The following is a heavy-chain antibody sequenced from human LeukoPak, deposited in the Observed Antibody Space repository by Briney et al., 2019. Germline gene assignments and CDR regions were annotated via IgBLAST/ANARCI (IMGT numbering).Heavy chain of an antibody. CDR1: GGSISSSSYY. CDR3: ARWLRYGYYFDY. J-gene: IGHJ4*02. D-gene: IGHD5-12*01. V-gene: IGHV4-39*07. CDR2: IYYSGST. Sequence: SETLSLTCTVSGGSISSSSYYWGWIRQPPGKGLEWIGSIYYSGSTYYNPSLKSRVTISVDTSKNQFSLKLSSVTAADTAVYYCARWLRYGYYFDYWGQGTLVTVSS.